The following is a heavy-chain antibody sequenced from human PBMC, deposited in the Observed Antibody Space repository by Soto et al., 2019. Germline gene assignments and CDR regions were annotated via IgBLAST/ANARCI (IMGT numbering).Heavy chain of an antibody. Sequence: VASVKVSCKASGYTFTSYGISWVRQAPGQGLEWMGWISAYNGNTNYAQKLQGRVTMTTDTSTSTAYMELRSLRSDDTAVYYCARDSLVVSGYSYGYDYWGQGTLVTVSS. CDR2: ISAYNGNT. V-gene: IGHV1-18*01. J-gene: IGHJ4*02. CDR3: ARDSLVVSGYSYGYDY. D-gene: IGHD5-18*01. CDR1: GYTFTSYG.